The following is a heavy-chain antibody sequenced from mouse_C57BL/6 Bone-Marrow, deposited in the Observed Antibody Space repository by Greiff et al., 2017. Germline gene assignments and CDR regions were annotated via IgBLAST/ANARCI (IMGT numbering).Heavy chain of an antibody. J-gene: IGHJ4*01. Sequence: EVQLQQSGPELVKPGASVKMSCKASGYTFTDYNMHWVKQSHGKSLEWIGYINPNNGGTSYNQKFKGKATLTVNKSSSTAYMELRSLTSEDSAVYYCARNYYGSIPDYAMDYWGQGTSVTVSS. CDR2: INPNNGGT. D-gene: IGHD1-1*01. CDR3: ARNYYGSIPDYAMDY. CDR1: GYTFTDYN. V-gene: IGHV1-22*01.